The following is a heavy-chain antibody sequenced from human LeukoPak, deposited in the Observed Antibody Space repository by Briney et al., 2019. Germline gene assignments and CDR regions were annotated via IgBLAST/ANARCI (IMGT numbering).Heavy chain of an antibody. CDR2: INHSGST. V-gene: IGHV4-34*01. Sequence: SETLSLTCAVYGGSFNGYYWSWIRQPPGKGLEWIGEINHSGSTNYNPSLKSRVTISVDTSKNQFSLKLSSVTAADTAVYYCASGAMSGPPEHWGQGTLVTVSS. J-gene: IGHJ1*01. D-gene: IGHD3-10*01. CDR3: ASGAMSGPPEH. CDR1: GGSFNGYY.